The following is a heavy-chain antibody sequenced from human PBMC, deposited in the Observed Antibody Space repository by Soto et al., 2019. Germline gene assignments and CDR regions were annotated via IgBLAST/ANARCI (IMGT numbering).Heavy chain of an antibody. V-gene: IGHV4-59*08. CDR3: ARHLYYDISPGYLRPYHYYGMDV. CDR1: GGSIDSYY. J-gene: IGHJ6*02. D-gene: IGHD3-9*01. Sequence: SETLSLTCTVSGGSIDSYYWSWIRKTPGKGREWIGYLYYSENSNYNPSLKSRVTISVDTSKNQFPLKLTSVTAADTAVYYCARHLYYDISPGYLRPYHYYGMDVWGQGTTVTVSS. CDR2: LYYSENS.